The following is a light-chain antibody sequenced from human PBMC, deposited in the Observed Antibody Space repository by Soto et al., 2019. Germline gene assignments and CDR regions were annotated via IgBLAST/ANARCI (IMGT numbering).Light chain of an antibody. CDR1: QGISNS. V-gene: IGKV1-27*01. J-gene: IGKJ4*01. CDR2: TAS. Sequence: DIQMTQSPSSLSASVGDRVTITCRASQGISNSLAWYQQKPGKVPKLLIYTASTLQSGVPSRISGRGFGTDFTLTITSLQPEDVATYYCQKYNSAPLTFGGGTKVEIK. CDR3: QKYNSAPLT.